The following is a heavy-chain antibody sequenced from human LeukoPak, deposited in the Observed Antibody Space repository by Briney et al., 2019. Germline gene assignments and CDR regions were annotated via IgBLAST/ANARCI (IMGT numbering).Heavy chain of an antibody. CDR2: INPNSGGT. V-gene: IGHV1-2*02. CDR1: GYTFSGYY. D-gene: IGHD3-10*01. CDR3: ALIGDHAWFDP. Sequence: ASVKVSCKASGYTFSGYYIFWVRRAPGQGLEWMGWINPNSGGTNYAPEFQGRLTMTRDTSITTAYMELSTLRSDDTAVYYCALIGDHAWFDPWGQGTLVTASS. J-gene: IGHJ5*02.